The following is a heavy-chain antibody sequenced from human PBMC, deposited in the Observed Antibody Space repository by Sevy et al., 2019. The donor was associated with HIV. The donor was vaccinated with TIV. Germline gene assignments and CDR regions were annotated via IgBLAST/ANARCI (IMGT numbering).Heavy chain of an antibody. CDR3: ARDAREGSGYFHDGFDM. CDR1: GFTFSSYS. D-gene: IGHD3-3*01. J-gene: IGHJ3*02. Sequence: GGSLRLSCAASGFTFSSYSMNWVRQAPGKGLEWVSSISSRSNYIYYADSVKGRFTISRYNAKNSLYLQMNSLRAEDTAIYSCARDAREGSGYFHDGFDMWGQGTMVTVSS. V-gene: IGHV3-21*01. CDR2: ISSRSNYI.